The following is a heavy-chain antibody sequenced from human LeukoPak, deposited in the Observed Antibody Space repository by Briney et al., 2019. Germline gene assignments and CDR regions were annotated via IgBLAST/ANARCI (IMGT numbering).Heavy chain of an antibody. CDR2: ISSSSCYI. J-gene: IGHJ4*02. D-gene: IGHD3-22*01. V-gene: IGHV3-21*04. Sequence: GGSLRLSCAASGFTLSSYSMNWVRQAPGKGLEWVSSISSSSCYIYYADSVKGRFTISRDNAKHSLYLQMNSLRAEDTAVYYCARDLPLPPYYYDSSGYRNFWGQGTLVTVSS. CDR1: GFTLSSYS. CDR3: ARDLPLPPYYYDSSGYRNF.